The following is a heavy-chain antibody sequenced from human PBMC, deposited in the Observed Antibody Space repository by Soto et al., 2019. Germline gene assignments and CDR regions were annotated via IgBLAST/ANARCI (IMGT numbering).Heavy chain of an antibody. CDR1: GGSVRMSNW. CDR3: ARHPSYYYDSSGYY. V-gene: IGHV4-4*02. CDR2: IYHSGST. J-gene: IGHJ4*02. D-gene: IGHD3-22*01. Sequence: QVQLPESGPGLVKPSGTPSLPCAVSGGSVRMSNWWSWVRPPPREGLEWIGEIYHSGSTNYNPSLKSRVTISVDKSKNQFSLKLSSVTAADTAVYYCARHPSYYYDSSGYYWGQGTLVTVSS.